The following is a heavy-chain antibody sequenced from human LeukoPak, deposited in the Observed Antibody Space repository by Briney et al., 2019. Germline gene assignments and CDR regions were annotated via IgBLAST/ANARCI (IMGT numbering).Heavy chain of an antibody. CDR2: IYYSGST. Sequence: SETLSLTCTVSGGSISSSSYYWGWIRQPPGKGLKWIGSIYYSGSTYYNPSLKSRVTISVDTSKNQFSLKLSSVTAADTAVYYCARRPYYYGSGSYIFPFDYWGQGTLVTVSS. J-gene: IGHJ4*02. CDR1: GGSISSSSYY. D-gene: IGHD3-10*01. CDR3: ARRPYYYGSGSYIFPFDY. V-gene: IGHV4-39*01.